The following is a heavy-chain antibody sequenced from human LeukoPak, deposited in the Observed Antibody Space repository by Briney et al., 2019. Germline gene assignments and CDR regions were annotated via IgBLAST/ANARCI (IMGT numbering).Heavy chain of an antibody. Sequence: GGSLRLSCAASGFTFSSYAMSWVRQAPGKGLQRVSGISGSGGSTYYADSVKGRFTISRDNSKNTLYLQMSSLRVEDTAVYYCAGRPHDYGRPWGQGTLVTVSS. D-gene: IGHD4-17*01. CDR1: GFTFSSYA. CDR3: AGRPHDYGRP. CDR2: ISGSGGST. J-gene: IGHJ4*02. V-gene: IGHV3-23*01.